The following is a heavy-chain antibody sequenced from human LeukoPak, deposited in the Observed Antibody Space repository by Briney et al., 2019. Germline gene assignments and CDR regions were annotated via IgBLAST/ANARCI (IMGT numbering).Heavy chain of an antibody. D-gene: IGHD2-21*02. Sequence: PGGSLRLSCAASGFTFSSYAMNWVRQAPGKGLEWVSYISSRGSTIYYADSVKGRFTISRDNAKNSLYLQMNSLRAEDTAIYYCASSFCPSGGDCYSYYYYGMDVWGQGTTVTVSS. J-gene: IGHJ6*02. CDR3: ASSFCPSGGDCYSYYYYGMDV. CDR2: ISSRGSTI. CDR1: GFTFSSYA. V-gene: IGHV3-48*03.